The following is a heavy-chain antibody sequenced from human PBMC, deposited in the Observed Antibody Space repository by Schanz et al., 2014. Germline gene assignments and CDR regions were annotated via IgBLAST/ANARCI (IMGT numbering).Heavy chain of an antibody. D-gene: IGHD4-17*01. CDR2: IIPVLAIA. CDR3: ARGYGDSPTDF. CDR1: GGTFSSFG. J-gene: IGHJ4*02. Sequence: VQLEQSGAEVKKPGSSVKVSCKASGGTFSSFGINWVRQAPGQGLEWMGRIIPVLAIANYAQKFQGRVTNTADKSSDTAYMELSSLRSEDTAVYYCARGYGDSPTDFWGQGTLVTVSS. V-gene: IGHV1-69*04.